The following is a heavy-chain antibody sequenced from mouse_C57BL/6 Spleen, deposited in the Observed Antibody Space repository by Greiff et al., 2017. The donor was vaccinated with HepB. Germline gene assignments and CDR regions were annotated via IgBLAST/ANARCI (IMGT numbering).Heavy chain of an antibody. D-gene: IGHD1-1*01. CDR3: ARHHYYGSSYVWYFDV. V-gene: IGHV5-6*02. J-gene: IGHJ1*03. CDR2: ISSGGSYT. Sequence: DVMLVESGGDLVKPGGSLKLSCAASGFTFSSYGMSWVRQTPDKRLEWVATISSGGSYTYYPDSVKGRFTISRDNAKNTLYLQMSSLKSEDTAMYYCARHHYYGSSYVWYFDVWGTGTTVTVSS. CDR1: GFTFSSYG.